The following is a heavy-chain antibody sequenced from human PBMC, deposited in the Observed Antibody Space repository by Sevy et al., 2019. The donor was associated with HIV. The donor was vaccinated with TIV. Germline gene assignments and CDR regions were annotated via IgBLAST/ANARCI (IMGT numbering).Heavy chain of an antibody. Sequence: GGSLRLSCAASGFTFSSFAMSWVRHIPGKGLEWVATINGRGSSAYYADSVKGRFTFSRDNSNNSVFLQMNRLRDEDTAVYYCARPSPRIAPSSAAFFDYWGQGTLVTVSS. CDR1: GFTFSSFA. J-gene: IGHJ4*02. CDR2: INGRGSSA. D-gene: IGHD1-26*01. CDR3: ARPSPRIAPSSAAFFDY. V-gene: IGHV3-23*01.